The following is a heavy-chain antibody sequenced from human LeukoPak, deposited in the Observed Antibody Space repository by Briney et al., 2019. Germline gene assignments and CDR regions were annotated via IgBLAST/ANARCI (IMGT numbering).Heavy chain of an antibody. CDR3: AGDRRDGVYYYGMDV. Sequence: GGSLRLSCAASGFTFSSYAMHWVRQAPGKGLEYVSGISSNGDSTYYANSVKGRFTISRDNSKKTLYLQMGSLRAEDMAVYYCAGDRRDGVYYYGMDVWGQGTTVTVSS. V-gene: IGHV3-64*01. CDR1: GFTFSSYA. D-gene: IGHD3-10*01. CDR2: ISSNGDST. J-gene: IGHJ6*02.